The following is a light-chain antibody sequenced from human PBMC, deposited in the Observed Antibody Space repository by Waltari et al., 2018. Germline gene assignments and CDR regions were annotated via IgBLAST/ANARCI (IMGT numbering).Light chain of an antibody. CDR1: QSVLYSSNNKNY. J-gene: IGKJ3*01. CDR2: WAS. V-gene: IGKV4-1*01. Sequence: DIVMTQSPDSLAVSLVARATINCKSSQSVLYSSNNKNYLAWYQQKPGQPPKLLIYWASTRESGVPDRFSGSGSGTDFTLTISSLLAEDVALYYCQQYYTTPPTFGPGTKVDIK. CDR3: QQYYTTPPT.